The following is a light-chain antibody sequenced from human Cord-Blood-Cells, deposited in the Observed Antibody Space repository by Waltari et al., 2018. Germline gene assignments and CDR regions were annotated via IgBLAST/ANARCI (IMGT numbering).Light chain of an antibody. CDR1: QSVLYSSNNKNY. V-gene: IGKV4-1*01. Sequence: DIVMTQSPDSLAVSLGERAPINCKSSQSVLYSSNNKNYLAWYQQKPGQPPKLLIYWAATRESGVPDRFSGSWSGTDFTLTISSLQAEDVAVYYCQQYYSTPWTFGQGTKVEIK. CDR2: WAA. CDR3: QQYYSTPWT. J-gene: IGKJ1*01.